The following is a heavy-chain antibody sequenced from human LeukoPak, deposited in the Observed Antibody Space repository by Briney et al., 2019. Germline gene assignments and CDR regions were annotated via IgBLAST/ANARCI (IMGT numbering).Heavy chain of an antibody. J-gene: IGHJ4*02. V-gene: IGHV3-23*01. CDR1: GFTFSSYA. CDR3: AKDEGGDFLYYFDY. CDR2: ISGSGDTT. D-gene: IGHD3-3*01. Sequence: GGSLRLSCAATGFTFSSYAMTWVRQAPGKGLEWVSGISGSGDTTYYADSVKGRFTISRDNAKNSLYLQMNSLRAEDTALYYCAKDEGGDFLYYFDYWGQGTLVTVSS.